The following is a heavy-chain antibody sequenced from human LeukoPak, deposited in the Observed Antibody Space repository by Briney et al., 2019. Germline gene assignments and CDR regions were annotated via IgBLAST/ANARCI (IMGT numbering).Heavy chain of an antibody. V-gene: IGHV3-64*01. CDR1: GFTFGSYA. CDR3: ARARVAAKSGYMDV. CDR2: ISSNGNT. D-gene: IGHD2-15*01. Sequence: GGSLRLSCAASGFTFGSYAMHWVRQAPGKGLEYVSSISSNGNTYYANSVKGRFTISRDNPKNTLYLQMGSLRDEDLAVYYCARARVAAKSGYMDVWGTGTTVTISS. J-gene: IGHJ6*03.